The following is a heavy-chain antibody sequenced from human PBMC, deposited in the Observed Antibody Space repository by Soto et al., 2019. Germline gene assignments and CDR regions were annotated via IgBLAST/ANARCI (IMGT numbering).Heavy chain of an antibody. J-gene: IGHJ6*03. CDR1: GFSLSTSGVG. CDR3: AHGRYCSSTSCYGLRGNYYYYYMDV. Sequence: QITLKESGPTLVKPTQTLTLTCTFSGFSLSTSGVGVGWIRQPPGKALEWLALIYWDDDKRYSPSLKSRLTITKDTSKNQVVLTMTNMDPVDTATYYCAHGRYCSSTSCYGLRGNYYYYYMDVWGKGTTVTVSS. CDR2: IYWDDDK. V-gene: IGHV2-5*02. D-gene: IGHD2-2*01.